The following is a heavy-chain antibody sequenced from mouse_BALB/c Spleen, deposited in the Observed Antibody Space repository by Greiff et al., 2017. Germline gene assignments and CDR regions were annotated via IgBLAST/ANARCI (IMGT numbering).Heavy chain of an antibody. CDR1: GFNIKDTY. J-gene: IGHJ1*01. Sequence: VQLQQSGAELVKPGASVKLSCTASGFNIKDTYMYWVKQRPEQGLEWIGRIDPANGNTKYDPKFQGKATITADTSSNTAYLQLSSLTSEDTAVYYFASPRGDEDFDDWGEGTTVTVSS. CDR2: IDPANGNT. D-gene: IGHD3-1*01. V-gene: IGHV14-3*02. CDR3: ASPRGDEDFDD.